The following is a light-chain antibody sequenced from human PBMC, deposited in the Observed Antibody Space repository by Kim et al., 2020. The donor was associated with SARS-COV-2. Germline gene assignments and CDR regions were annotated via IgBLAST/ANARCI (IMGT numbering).Light chain of an antibody. J-gene: IGLJ3*02. Sequence: YELTQPPSVSLSPGQTARITCSGDALPKKFAYWFQQKPGQAPVLVIYEDTKRPSGIPERFSGSTSGTTVTLTISGVQAEDEADYYCQSADSSDTFWVFGGGAQLTVL. CDR2: EDT. CDR3: QSADSSDTFWV. V-gene: IGLV3-25*03. CDR1: ALPKKF.